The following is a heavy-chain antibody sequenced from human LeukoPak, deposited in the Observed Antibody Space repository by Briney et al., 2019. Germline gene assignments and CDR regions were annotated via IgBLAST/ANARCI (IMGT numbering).Heavy chain of an antibody. CDR1: GGSPSSSSYY. J-gene: IGHJ4*02. CDR2: IYYSGST. D-gene: IGHD6-19*01. V-gene: IGHV4-39*02. Sequence: SETLSLSCAVSGGSPSSSSYYWGWIRQPPGKGLEWIGSIYYSGSTYYNPSPKRRVTISVDTSKNQFSLKLSSVTAADTAVYYCARDAYSSGWTLIYYFDYCGRGTLVTVSP. CDR3: ARDAYSSGWTLIYYFDY.